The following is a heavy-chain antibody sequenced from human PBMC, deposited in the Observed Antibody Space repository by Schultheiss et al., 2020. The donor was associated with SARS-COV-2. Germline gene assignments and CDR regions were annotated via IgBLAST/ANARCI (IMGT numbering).Heavy chain of an antibody. CDR3: ARVSGSYLVDAFDI. CDR2: IYTSGST. J-gene: IGHJ3*02. V-gene: IGHV4-4*07. CDR1: GGSISSYY. Sequence: SQTLSLTCTVSGGSISSYYWSWIRQPAGKGLEWIGRIYTSGSTNYNPSLKSRVTMSVDTSKNQFSLKLSSVTAADTAVYYCARVSGSYLVDAFDIWGQGTMVTVSS. D-gene: IGHD1-26*01.